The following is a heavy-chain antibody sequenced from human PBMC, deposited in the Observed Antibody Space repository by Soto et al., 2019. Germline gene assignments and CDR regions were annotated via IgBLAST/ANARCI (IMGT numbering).Heavy chain of an antibody. V-gene: IGHV1-2*04. CDR1: GYTFTGYY. CDR2: INPNSGGT. D-gene: IGHD1-1*01. Sequence: GASVKVSCKASGYTFTGYYMHWVRQAPGQGLEWMGWINPNSGGTNYAQKFQGWVIMTSDTSISTAYMELNRLTSDDTAVYYCTRPLRATAGTTFYYWGQGSLVTVSS. CDR3: TRPLRATAGTTFYY. J-gene: IGHJ4*01.